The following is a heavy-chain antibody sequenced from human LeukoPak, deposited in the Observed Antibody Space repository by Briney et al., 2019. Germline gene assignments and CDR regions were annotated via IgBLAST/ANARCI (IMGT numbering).Heavy chain of an antibody. J-gene: IGHJ4*02. D-gene: IGHD3-22*01. V-gene: IGHV3-23*01. Sequence: GGSLRLSCSASGFTFRNYAMNWVRQAPGEGLEWVSAISGNGGSTYYADSVKGRFTISRDNFKNTLYLQMNSLRAEDTAVYYCAKDLHAFYDSSGYFDYWGQGTLVTVSS. CDR3: AKDLHAFYDSSGYFDY. CDR1: GFTFRNYA. CDR2: ISGNGGST.